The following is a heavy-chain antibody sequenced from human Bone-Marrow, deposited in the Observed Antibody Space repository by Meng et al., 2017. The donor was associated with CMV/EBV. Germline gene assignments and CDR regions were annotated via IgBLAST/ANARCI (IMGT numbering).Heavy chain of an antibody. V-gene: IGHV4-39*07. CDR2: IYYSGST. Sequence: GSLRLSCTVSGGSISSSSYYWGWIRQPPGKGLEWIGSIYYSGSTYYNPSLKSRVTISVDTSKNQFSLKLSSVTAADTAVYYCARGPPRYIWGTYGMDVWGQGTTVTVSS. CDR1: GGSISSSSYY. J-gene: IGHJ6*02. CDR3: ARGPPRYIWGTYGMDV. D-gene: IGHD3-16*01.